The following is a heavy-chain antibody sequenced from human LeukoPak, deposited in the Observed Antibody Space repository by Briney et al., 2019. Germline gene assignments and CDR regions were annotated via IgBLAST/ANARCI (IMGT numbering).Heavy chain of an antibody. J-gene: IGHJ6*03. Sequence: GGSLRLSCVASGFTFSSRDWMTWVRPAPGKGLEWVANIKQDGSEKNYVDSVKGRFTLSRDNAKNSVDLQMNSLRVEDTAVDYCARVGAAVTGIFVNFYYSMDIWGKGTTVTISS. CDR3: ARVGAAVTGIFVNFYYSMDI. CDR1: GFTFSSRDW. D-gene: IGHD6-25*01. CDR2: IKQDGSEK. V-gene: IGHV3-7*01.